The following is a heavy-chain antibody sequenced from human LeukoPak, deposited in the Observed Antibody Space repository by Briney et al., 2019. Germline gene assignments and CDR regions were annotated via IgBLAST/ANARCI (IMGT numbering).Heavy chain of an antibody. V-gene: IGHV4-59*01. CDR1: GVSLSSYY. D-gene: IGHD3-22*01. CDR3: ARGNYYDSTTYYRAFDI. Sequence: SETLSLTCTVSGVSLSSYYWSWIRQPPGKGLEWIGYIYYSGSTNYNPSLKSRVTISVGTSKNQLSLKLSSVTAADTAVYYCARGNYYDSTTYYRAFDIWGQGTMVTVSS. CDR2: IYYSGST. J-gene: IGHJ3*02.